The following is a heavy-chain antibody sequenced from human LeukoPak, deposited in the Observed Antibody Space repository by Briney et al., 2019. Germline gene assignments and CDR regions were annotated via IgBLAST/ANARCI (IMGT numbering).Heavy chain of an antibody. CDR1: GGSISSYY. J-gene: IGHJ4*02. CDR2: IYYSGST. CDR3: AGPSAAKGSIM. Sequence: SETLSLTCTVSGGSISSYYWSWIRQPPGKGLEWIGYIYYSGSTNYNPSLKSRVTISVDTSKNQFSLKLSSVTAADTAVYYCAGPSAAKGSIMWGQGTLVTVSS. V-gene: IGHV4-59*08. D-gene: IGHD2-2*01.